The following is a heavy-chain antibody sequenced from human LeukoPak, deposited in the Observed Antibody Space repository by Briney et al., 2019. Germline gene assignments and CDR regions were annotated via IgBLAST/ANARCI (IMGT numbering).Heavy chain of an antibody. Sequence: SETLSLTCAVYGGSFSGYYWSWIRQPPGEGLEWIGEINHSGSTNYNPSLKSRVTISVDTSKNQFSLKLSSVTAADTAVYYCARGGGGISFDSWGQGTLVTVSS. CDR3: ARGGGGISFDS. D-gene: IGHD3-3*01. CDR1: GGSFSGYY. J-gene: IGHJ5*01. CDR2: INHSGST. V-gene: IGHV4-34*01.